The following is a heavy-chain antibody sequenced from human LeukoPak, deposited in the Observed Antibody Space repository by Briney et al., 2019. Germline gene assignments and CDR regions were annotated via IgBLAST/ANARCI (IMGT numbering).Heavy chain of an antibody. CDR1: GFTLICCG. V-gene: IGHV3-30*02. J-gene: IGHJ4*02. Sequence: GGSLRLSCAASGFTLICCGMHWVRQAPGKGLEWVAFIRYDGSTKYYTDSVKGRFTIPRDNSRDTLYLQMNSLRAEDTAVYYCAKDGDDSIDYWGQGTLVTVSS. D-gene: IGHD3-22*01. CDR3: AKDGDDSIDY. CDR2: IRYDGSTK.